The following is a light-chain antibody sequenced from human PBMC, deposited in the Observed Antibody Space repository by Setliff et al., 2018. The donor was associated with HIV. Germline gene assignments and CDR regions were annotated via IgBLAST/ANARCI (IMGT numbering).Light chain of an antibody. J-gene: IGLJ1*01. CDR1: NIGSKS. CDR2: DDS. CDR3: QVCDSNSDPNYV. V-gene: IGLV3-21*02. Sequence: SYELTQPPSVSVAPGETARITCGGHNIGSKSVHWYQQKPGQAPVLVVYDDSDRPSGIPERFSGSNSGNTATLAISRVEAGDEADYYCQVCDSNSDPNYVFGTGTKVTVL.